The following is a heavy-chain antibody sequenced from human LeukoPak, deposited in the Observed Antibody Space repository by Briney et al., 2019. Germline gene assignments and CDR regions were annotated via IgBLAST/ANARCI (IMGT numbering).Heavy chain of an antibody. V-gene: IGHV3-23*01. CDR3: TRTRGCNSTSCYADY. CDR1: GFTFSSYA. Sequence: GGSLRLSCAASGFTFSSYAMSWVRQAPGKGLEWVSAISGGGGSTYYADSVKGRFTISRDNSKNTLYLQMNNLRAGDTAVYYCTRTRGCNSTSCYADYWGQGTLVTVSS. J-gene: IGHJ4*02. CDR2: ISGGGGST. D-gene: IGHD2-2*01.